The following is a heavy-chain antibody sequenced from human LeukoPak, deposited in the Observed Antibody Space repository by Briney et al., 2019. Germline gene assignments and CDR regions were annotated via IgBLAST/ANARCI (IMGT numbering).Heavy chain of an antibody. Sequence: GGSLRLSCAASGFTFDDYGMTWVRQASGKGLEWDSGINWNGGSTGYADSVKGRFTISRDNAKNSLYLQMNSLRAEDTALYYCARDLEASYYDSSGYSFGFDYWGQGTLVTVSS. V-gene: IGHV3-20*04. CDR2: INWNGGST. J-gene: IGHJ4*02. CDR3: ARDLEASYYDSSGYSFGFDY. CDR1: GFTFDDYG. D-gene: IGHD3-22*01.